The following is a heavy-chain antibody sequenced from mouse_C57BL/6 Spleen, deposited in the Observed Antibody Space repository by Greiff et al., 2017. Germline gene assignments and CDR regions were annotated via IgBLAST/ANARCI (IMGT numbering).Heavy chain of an antibody. V-gene: IGHV1-20*01. CDR2: INPYNGDT. Sequence: SGPELVKPGDSVKISCKASGYSFTGYFMNWVMQSHGKSLEWIGRINPYNGDTFYNQKFKGKATLTVDKSSSTAHMELRSLTSEDSAVYYCARDWDVGAMDYWGQGTSVTVSS. CDR3: ARDWDVGAMDY. D-gene: IGHD4-1*01. CDR1: GYSFTGYF. J-gene: IGHJ4*01.